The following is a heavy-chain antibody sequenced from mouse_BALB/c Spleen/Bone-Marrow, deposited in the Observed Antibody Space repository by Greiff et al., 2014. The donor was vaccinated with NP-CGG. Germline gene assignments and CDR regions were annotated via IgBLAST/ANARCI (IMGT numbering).Heavy chain of an antibody. D-gene: IGHD1-2*01. Sequence: EVQLQQSGAELVKPGASVKLSCTASGFNIKDTYMHWVKHRPEQGLEWIGRIDPANGNTKYDPKFQGKATITADTSSNTAYLQLSSLTSEDTAVYYCATSTAGFAYWGQGTLVTVSA. CDR2: IDPANGNT. J-gene: IGHJ3*01. V-gene: IGHV14-3*02. CDR1: GFNIKDTY. CDR3: ATSTAGFAY.